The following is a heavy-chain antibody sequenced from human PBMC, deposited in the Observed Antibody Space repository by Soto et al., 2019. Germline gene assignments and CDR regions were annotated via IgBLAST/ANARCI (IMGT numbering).Heavy chain of an antibody. CDR3: AQGANYDYVWGSYEDWFDP. Sequence: SVQVSCKGSGGTFSSYAISWVRQAPGQGLEWMGGIIPIFGTANYAQKFQGRVTITADKSTSTAYVELSSLRSEDTAVYYCAQGANYDYVWGSYEDWFDPWGQGTLVTVSS. V-gene: IGHV1-69*06. CDR1: GGTFSSYA. D-gene: IGHD3-16*01. CDR2: IIPIFGTA. J-gene: IGHJ5*02.